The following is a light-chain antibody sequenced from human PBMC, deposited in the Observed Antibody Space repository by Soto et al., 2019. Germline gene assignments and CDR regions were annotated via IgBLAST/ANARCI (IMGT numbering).Light chain of an antibody. CDR1: SSNIGSNY. CDR3: AAWDDSLSGVV. J-gene: IGLJ2*01. CDR2: RNN. Sequence: QSVLTQPPSAPGTPGQRVTISCSGSSSNIGSNYVYWYQQLPGTAPKLLIYRNNQRPSGVPDRFSGSKSGTSASLAISGLRYEDEADYYCAAWDDSLSGVVFGGGTQLTVL. V-gene: IGLV1-47*01.